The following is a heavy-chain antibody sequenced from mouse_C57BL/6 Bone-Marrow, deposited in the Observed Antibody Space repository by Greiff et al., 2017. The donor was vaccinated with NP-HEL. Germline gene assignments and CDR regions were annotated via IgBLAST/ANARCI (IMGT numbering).Heavy chain of an antibody. Sequence: EVKVEESGTVLARPGASVKMSCKTSGYTFTSYWMHWVKQRPGQGLEWIGAIYPGNSDTSYNQKFKGKAKLTAVTSASTAYMELSSLTNEDSAVYYCTVTGTKSYYFDYWGQGTTLTVSS. V-gene: IGHV1-5*01. CDR3: TVTGTKSYYFDY. CDR2: IYPGNSDT. J-gene: IGHJ2*01. D-gene: IGHD4-1*01. CDR1: GYTFTSYW.